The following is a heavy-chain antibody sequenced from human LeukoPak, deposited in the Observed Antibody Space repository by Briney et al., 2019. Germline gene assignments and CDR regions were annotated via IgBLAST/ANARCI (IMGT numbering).Heavy chain of an antibody. V-gene: IGHV3-23*01. CDR2: ITGSGGGI. J-gene: IGHJ4*02. D-gene: IGHD5-12*01. Sequence: GGSLRLSCAASGFTFSSYSMNWVRQAPGQGLEWVSGITGSGGGIYYADSVKGRFTISRDNSEHTLYLQMTSLSAEDTAVYYCAQDLRLASFGYWGQGTLVTVSS. CDR3: AQDLRLASFGY. CDR1: GFTFSSYS.